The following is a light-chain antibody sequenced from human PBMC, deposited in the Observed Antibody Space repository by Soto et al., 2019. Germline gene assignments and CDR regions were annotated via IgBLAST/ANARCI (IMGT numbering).Light chain of an antibody. J-gene: IGKJ1*01. CDR1: QSLLHLNGYNS. CDR2: LGS. CDR3: MQARQSPWT. V-gene: IGKV2-28*01. Sequence: DLVMTQSPLSLPVTPGEPASISCRSSQSLLHLNGYNSLDWYLQKPGQSPQLLIYLGSNRASGVPDRFSGSGSGTNFTLKISRVEAEDVGVYYCMQARQSPWTFGQGTKVEVK.